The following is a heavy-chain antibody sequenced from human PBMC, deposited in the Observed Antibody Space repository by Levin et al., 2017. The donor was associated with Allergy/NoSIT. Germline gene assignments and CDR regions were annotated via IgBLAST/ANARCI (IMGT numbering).Heavy chain of an antibody. Sequence: LTCAASGFTFDDYAMHWVRQAPGKGLEWVSGISWNSGSIGYADSVKGRFTISRDNAKNSLYLQMNSLRAEDTALYYCAKDMGIWGSYRSKYAFDSWGQGTMVTVSS. CDR2: ISWNSGSI. V-gene: IGHV3-9*01. D-gene: IGHD3-16*02. CDR3: AKDMGIWGSYRSKYAFDS. J-gene: IGHJ3*02. CDR1: GFTFDDYA.